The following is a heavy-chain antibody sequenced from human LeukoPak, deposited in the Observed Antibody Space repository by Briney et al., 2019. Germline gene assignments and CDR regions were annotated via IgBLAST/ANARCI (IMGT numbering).Heavy chain of an antibody. Sequence: GGSLRLSCAASGFTLSSYEMTWVRQAPGKGLEWVSYISSSGSTIYYADSVKGRFTISRDNAKNSLYLQMNSLRAEDTAVYYCARGEWELLTFDYWGQGTLVTVSS. D-gene: IGHD1-26*01. CDR2: ISSSGSTI. J-gene: IGHJ4*02. CDR1: GFTLSSYE. CDR3: ARGEWELLTFDY. V-gene: IGHV3-48*03.